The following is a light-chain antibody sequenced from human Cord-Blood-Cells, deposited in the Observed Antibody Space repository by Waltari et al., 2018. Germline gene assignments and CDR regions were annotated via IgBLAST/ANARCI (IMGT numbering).Light chain of an antibody. CDR3: CSYAGSSTV. Sequence: QSALTQPASVSGSPGQSITIPCPGTRSDVGGYNLVSGYQQHPGKAPKLMIYEVSKRPSGVSNRFSGSKSGNTASLTISGLQAEDEADYYCCSYAGSSTVFGGGTKLTVL. CDR2: EVS. V-gene: IGLV2-23*02. J-gene: IGLJ3*02. CDR1: RSDVGGYNL.